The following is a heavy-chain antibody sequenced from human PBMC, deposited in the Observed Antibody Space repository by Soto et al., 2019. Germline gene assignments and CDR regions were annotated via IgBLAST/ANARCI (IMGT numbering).Heavy chain of an antibody. CDR3: ATSVVTPSEVLMAPPAY. D-gene: IGHD2-21*02. V-gene: IGHV4-31*03. J-gene: IGHJ4*02. CDR2: IYYSGST. CDR1: GGSISSGGYY. Sequence: SETLSLTCTVSGGSISSGGYYWSWIRQHPGKGLEWIGYIYYSGSTYYNPSLKSRVTISVDTSKNQFSLKLSSVTAADTAVYYCATSVVTPSEVLMAPPAYWGQGTLVTVSS.